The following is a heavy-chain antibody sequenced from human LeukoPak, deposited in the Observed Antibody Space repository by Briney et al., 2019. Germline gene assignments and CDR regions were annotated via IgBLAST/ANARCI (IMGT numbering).Heavy chain of an antibody. CDR2: ISSSSSHI. V-gene: IGHV3-21*01. J-gene: IGHJ4*02. CDR3: ARGSGYYDSSGLIGGDY. D-gene: IGHD3-22*01. Sequence: GGSLRLSCAASGFTFSSYSMNWVRQAPGKGLEWVSSISSSSSHIYYADSVKGRFTISRDNAKNSLYLQMNSLRAEDTAVYYCARGSGYYDSSGLIGGDYWGQGTLVTVSS. CDR1: GFTFSSYS.